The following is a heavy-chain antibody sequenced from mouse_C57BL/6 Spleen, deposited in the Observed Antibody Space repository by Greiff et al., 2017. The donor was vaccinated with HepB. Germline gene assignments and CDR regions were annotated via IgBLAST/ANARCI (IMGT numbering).Heavy chain of an antibody. J-gene: IGHJ4*01. V-gene: IGHV5-17*01. D-gene: IGHD2-4*01. CDR1: GFTFSDYG. Sequence: EVKLMESGGGLVKPGGSLKLSCAASGFTFSDYGMHWVRQAPEKGLEWVAYISSGSSTIYYADTVKGRFTISRDNAKNTLFLQMTSLRSEDTAMYYCARREYDYGDYYYAMDYWGQGTSVTVSS. CDR2: ISSGSSTI. CDR3: ARREYDYGDYYYAMDY.